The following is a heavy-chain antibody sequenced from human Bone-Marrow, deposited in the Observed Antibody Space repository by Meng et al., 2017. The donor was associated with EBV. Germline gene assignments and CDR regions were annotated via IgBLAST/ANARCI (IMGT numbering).Heavy chain of an antibody. V-gene: IGHV4-34*01. CDR2: INHSGST. D-gene: IGHD5-12*01. J-gene: IGHJ4*02. CDR3: ARGVATIKYFDY. Sequence: QVQLRAWGQGPGKPSETLCLTSSCYASSCSASYGRRLPQPPGEGLEWVGEINHSGSTNYNPSLKSRVTISVDTSKNQFSLKLSSVTAADTAVYYCARGVATIKYFDYWGQGTLVTVSS. CDR1: ASSCSASY.